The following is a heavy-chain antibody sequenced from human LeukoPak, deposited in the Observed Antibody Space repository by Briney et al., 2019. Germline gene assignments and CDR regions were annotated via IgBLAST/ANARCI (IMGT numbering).Heavy chain of an antibody. Sequence: GGSLRLSCAASGFTFSSYWVSWVRQAPGKGLEWVANIKQDGSEKYYVGSVKGRFTISRDNAKNSLYLQMNSLRAEDTAVYYCARGMRQIVVVPAAIDLWGQGTLVTVSS. J-gene: IGHJ4*02. CDR3: ARGMRQIVVVPAAIDL. CDR1: GFTFSSYW. D-gene: IGHD2-2*01. CDR2: IKQDGSEK. V-gene: IGHV3-7*01.